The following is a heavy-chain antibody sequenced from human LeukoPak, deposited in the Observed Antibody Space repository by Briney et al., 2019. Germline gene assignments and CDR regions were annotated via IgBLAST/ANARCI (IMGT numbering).Heavy chain of an antibody. J-gene: IGHJ4*02. D-gene: IGHD6-13*01. V-gene: IGHV3-30*18. CDR2: ISYDGSNK. CDR1: GFTFSSYG. CDR3: AKAPSVTAAGTPY. Sequence: GGSLRLSCAASGFTFSSYGMHWVRQAPGKGLEWVAVISYDGSNKYYADSVKGRFTISRDNSKNTLYLQMNSLRAEDTAVYYCAKAPSVTAAGTPYWGQGTLVTVSS.